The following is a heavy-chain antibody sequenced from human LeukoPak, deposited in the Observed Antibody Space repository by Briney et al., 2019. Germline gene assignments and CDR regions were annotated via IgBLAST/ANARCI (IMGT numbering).Heavy chain of an antibody. V-gene: IGHV3-23*01. CDR1: GFTFSNYA. CDR3: AKALNYWYFDL. CDR2: ISGSGGST. Sequence: TGGSLRLSCAASGFTFSNYAMNWVRQAPGRGLEWVSAISGSGGSTYYADSVKGRFIISRDTSKNTLYLQMNSLRAEDTATYYCAKALNYWYFDLWGRGKLVTVSS. J-gene: IGHJ2*01.